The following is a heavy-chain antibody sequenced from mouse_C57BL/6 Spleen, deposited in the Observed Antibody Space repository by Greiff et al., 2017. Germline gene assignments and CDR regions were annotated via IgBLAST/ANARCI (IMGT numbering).Heavy chain of an antibody. CDR3: ARWDDYDVGFAY. CDR2: IYPGDGDT. J-gene: IGHJ3*01. V-gene: IGHV1-82*01. D-gene: IGHD2-4*01. CDR1: GYAFSSSW. Sequence: VQLQESGPELVKPGASVKISCKASGYAFSSSWMNWVKQRPGKGLEWIGRIYPGDGDTNYNGKFKGKATLTADKSSSTAYMQLSSLTSEDSAVYFCARWDDYDVGFAYWGQGTLVTVSA.